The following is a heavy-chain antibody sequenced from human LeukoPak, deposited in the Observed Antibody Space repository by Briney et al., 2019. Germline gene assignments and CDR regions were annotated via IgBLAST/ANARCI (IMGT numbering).Heavy chain of an antibody. CDR3: TRFGDYGEY. CDR1: GFPFDDYG. J-gene: IGHJ4*02. CDR2: ISWHGETS. V-gene: IGHV3-43D*03. Sequence: GGSLRISCAASGFPFDDYGMLWVRQAPGKGLEWVSFISWHGETSYYSDSVKGRFTISRDNPQNTVYLQMNSLRAEDSALYYCTRFGDYGEYWGQGTLVTVSS. D-gene: IGHD3-10*01.